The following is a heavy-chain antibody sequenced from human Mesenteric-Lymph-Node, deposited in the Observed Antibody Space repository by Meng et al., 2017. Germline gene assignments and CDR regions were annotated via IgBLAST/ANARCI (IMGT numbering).Heavy chain of an antibody. V-gene: IGHV3-30*01. CDR2: ISYDGSNK. J-gene: IGHJ3*02. CDR3: ARDLGYSYGSDSLDAFDI. Sequence: GGSLRLSCAASGFTFSSYAMHWVRQAPGKGLEWVAVISYDGSNKYYADSVKGRFTISRDNSKNTLYLQMNSLRAEDTAVYYCARDLGYSYGSDSLDAFDIWGQGTMVTVSS. D-gene: IGHD5-18*01. CDR1: GFTFSSYA.